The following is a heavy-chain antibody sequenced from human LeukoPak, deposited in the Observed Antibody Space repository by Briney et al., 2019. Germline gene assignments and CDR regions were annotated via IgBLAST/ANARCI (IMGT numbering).Heavy chain of an antibody. CDR1: GFTFDNYG. Sequence: GGSLRPSCAAYGFTFDNYGMHWDRQAPRKGLEWVSGISWDSGSLGYADSVEGQFTISRDNANSFLYLQKNSLRAEDTALYYCAKAPRGNDDYFDYWGQGTLVTVSS. J-gene: IGHJ4*02. D-gene: IGHD3-16*01. CDR3: AKAPRGNDDYFDY. CDR2: ISWDSGSL. V-gene: IGHV3-9*01.